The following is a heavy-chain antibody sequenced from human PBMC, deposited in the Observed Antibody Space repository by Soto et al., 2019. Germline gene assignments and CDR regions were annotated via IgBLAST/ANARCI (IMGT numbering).Heavy chain of an antibody. CDR2: ISAYNGNT. V-gene: IGHV1-18*01. Sequence: GASVKVSCKASGYAFTSYGISWVRQAPGQGLEWMGWISAYNGNTNYAQKLQGRITMTTDTSSSTAYMELTSLTSDDTAVYYCAREPSIAAVGIPLYSYYYMDVWGEGTAVTVSS. CDR1: GYAFTSYG. J-gene: IGHJ6*03. D-gene: IGHD6-13*01. CDR3: AREPSIAAVGIPLYSYYYMDV.